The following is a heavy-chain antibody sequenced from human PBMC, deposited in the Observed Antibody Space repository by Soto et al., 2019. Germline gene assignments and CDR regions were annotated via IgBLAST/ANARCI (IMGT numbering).Heavy chain of an antibody. Sequence: QVLLVESGGGVVQPGTSLRLSCAASGFTIGSYGMHWVRQAPGKGLEWVAGLWYDGDDKYYGDSVKGRLTISRDNSRNTLYLQMNSLRAEDTAVYYCVRGPYYGLNYFDSWGQGTLVTVSS. CDR3: VRGPYYGLNYFDS. D-gene: IGHD3-10*01. CDR2: LWYDGDDK. J-gene: IGHJ4*02. CDR1: GFTIGSYG. V-gene: IGHV3-33*01.